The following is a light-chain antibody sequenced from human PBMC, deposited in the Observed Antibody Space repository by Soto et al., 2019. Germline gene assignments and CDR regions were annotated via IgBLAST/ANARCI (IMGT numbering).Light chain of an antibody. Sequence: QSVLTQPPSVSAAPEQKVTISCSGSSSKIGNNYVSWYQQLPGTAPKLLIYENNKRPSGIPDRFSGSKSGTSATLGITGLQTGYEADNYAGTCDSSPRASYVSGTGTK. V-gene: IGLV1-51*02. J-gene: IGLJ1*01. CDR2: ENN. CDR3: GTCDSSPRASYV. CDR1: SSKIGNNY.